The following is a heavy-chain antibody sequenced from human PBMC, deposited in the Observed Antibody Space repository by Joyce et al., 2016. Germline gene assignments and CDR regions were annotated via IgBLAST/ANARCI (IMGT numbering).Heavy chain of an antibody. D-gene: IGHD3-3*01. J-gene: IGHJ4*02. CDR2: IFWDGDK. CDR1: GFSLRTGGVH. CDR3: AHTAYNTVTAEVPYYFHY. V-gene: IGHV2-5*02. Sequence: QITLKESGPALLTPTQTLTLTCTFSGFSLRTGGVHVGWIRQPPGKALEWLALIFWDGDKRYNPSQKSRLTITSDTSRHQVVLTLTDLDPVDTATYYCAHTAYNTVTAEVPYYFHYWGQGTLVTVSS.